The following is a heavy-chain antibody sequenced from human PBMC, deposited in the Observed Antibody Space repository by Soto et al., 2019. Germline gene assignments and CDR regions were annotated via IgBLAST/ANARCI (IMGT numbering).Heavy chain of an antibody. CDR3: ARDSSGYGNAFDI. D-gene: IGHD3-22*01. V-gene: IGHV4-30-4*01. CDR2: IYYSGST. Sequence: SETLSLTCTVSGGSISSGDYYWSWIRRPPGKGLEWIGYIYYSGSTYYNPSLKSRVTISVDTSKNQFSLKLSSVTAADTAVYYCARDSSGYGNAFDIWGQGTMVTVSS. J-gene: IGHJ3*02. CDR1: GGSISSGDYY.